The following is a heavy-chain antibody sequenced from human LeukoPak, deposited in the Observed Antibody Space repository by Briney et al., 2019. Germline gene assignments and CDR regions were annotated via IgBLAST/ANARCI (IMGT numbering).Heavy chain of an antibody. Sequence: GGSLRLSCAASGFTFSSYSMNWVRQAPGKGMEWVSYISSSSSTIYYADSVKGRFTISRDNAKNSLYLQMNSLRAEDTAVYYCARDARPTSRHMDVWGKGTTVTVS. CDR3: ARDARPTSRHMDV. CDR1: GFTFSSYS. D-gene: IGHD2-2*01. CDR2: ISSSSSTI. J-gene: IGHJ6*03. V-gene: IGHV3-48*01.